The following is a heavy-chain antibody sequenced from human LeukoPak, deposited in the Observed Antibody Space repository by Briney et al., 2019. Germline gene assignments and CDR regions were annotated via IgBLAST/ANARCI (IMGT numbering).Heavy chain of an antibody. Sequence: GGSLRLSCAASGFTFDDYTMHWVRQAPGKGLEWVSLISWDGGSTYYADSVKGRFTISRDNAKNSVYLQMNSLRAEDTAVYYCARGYASATDYYYYMDVWGKGTTVTVSS. CDR2: ISWDGGST. V-gene: IGHV3-43*01. D-gene: IGHD5-24*01. CDR1: GFTFDDYT. J-gene: IGHJ6*03. CDR3: ARGYASATDYYYYMDV.